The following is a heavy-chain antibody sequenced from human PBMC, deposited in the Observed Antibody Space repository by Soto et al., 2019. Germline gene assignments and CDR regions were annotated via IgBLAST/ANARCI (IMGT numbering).Heavy chain of an antibody. V-gene: IGHV4-30-4*01. J-gene: IGHJ5*02. CDR3: AREGDCSSASCYTNWFDP. CDR2: IYYGGST. CDR1: VGSISRSNW. Sequence: SETRSLTVALSVGSISRSNWWSWIRHPPGKGLEWIGYIYYGGSTYYNPSLKSRVTISVDTSKTQFSLKLSSVTAGAAAVYYCAREGDCSSASCYTNWFDPWGRGTLVTVSS. D-gene: IGHD2-2*02.